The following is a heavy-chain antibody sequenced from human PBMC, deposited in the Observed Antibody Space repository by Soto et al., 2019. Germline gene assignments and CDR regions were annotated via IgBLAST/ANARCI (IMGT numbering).Heavy chain of an antibody. D-gene: IGHD3-9*01. CDR1: GFTFSSYE. V-gene: IGHV3-48*03. Sequence: GGSLRLSCAASGFTFSSYEMNWVRQAPGKGLEWVSYISSSGSTIYYADSVKGRFTISRDNAKNSLYLQMNSLRAEDTAVYYCARGEYYDILTGYRPPPGATDYWGQGTLVTVSS. CDR2: ISSSGSTI. CDR3: ARGEYYDILTGYRPPPGATDY. J-gene: IGHJ4*02.